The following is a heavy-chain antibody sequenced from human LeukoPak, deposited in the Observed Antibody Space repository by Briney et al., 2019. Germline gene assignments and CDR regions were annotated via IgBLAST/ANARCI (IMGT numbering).Heavy chain of an antibody. D-gene: IGHD3-10*01. CDR3: ARHVGPDTRITMLRGVSFPRYNNWFDP. CDR2: ISYSEST. CDR1: GGSFSSNTYY. J-gene: IGHJ5*02. V-gene: IGHV4-39*01. Sequence: PSETLSPTCTVAGGSFSSNTYYWGWIRQPPGKGLEWIGSISYSESTYYNPSLKSRVTISVDTSKNQFSLELLSVAAADTAVYYCARHVGPDTRITMLRGVSFPRYNNWFDPWGQGTLVTVSS.